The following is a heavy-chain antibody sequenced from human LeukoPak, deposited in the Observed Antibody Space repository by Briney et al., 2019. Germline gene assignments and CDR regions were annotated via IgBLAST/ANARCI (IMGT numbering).Heavy chain of an antibody. CDR1: GYTLTELP. Sequence: GASVKVSCKVSGYTLTELPIHWVRQAPGKGLEWMGGFDPDDGETVYAQMFQGRVTMTEDTSSDTASMELSSLRSEDTAGYYCATGTSGSYYVGIVRPIDYWGQGTLVTVSS. CDR3: ATGTSGSYYVGIVRPIDY. V-gene: IGHV1-24*01. D-gene: IGHD1-26*01. J-gene: IGHJ4*02. CDR2: FDPDDGET.